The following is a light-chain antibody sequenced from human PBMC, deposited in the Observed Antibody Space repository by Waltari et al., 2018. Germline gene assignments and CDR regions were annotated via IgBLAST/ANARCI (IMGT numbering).Light chain of an antibody. CDR3: CSYAGTYTVL. Sequence: QSALTQPRSLSGSPGQSVTFPCTGTSHEFVAYNHVSLYQQSPGKAPKLIIYEVFNRPSGVPDRFSGSKSGNTASLTISGLQAADEADYYCCSYAGTYTVLFGGGTKLTVL. V-gene: IGLV2-11*01. CDR2: EVF. J-gene: IGLJ2*01. CDR1: SHEFVAYNH.